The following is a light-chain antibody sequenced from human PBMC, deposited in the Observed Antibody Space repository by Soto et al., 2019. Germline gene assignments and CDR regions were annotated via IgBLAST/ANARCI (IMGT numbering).Light chain of an antibody. Sequence: DIEMTQSRSTLSASVGDRFTISCGASQSISDWLAWYQQKPGKVPQLLIYGASRLESGVPSRFSGSGSGTEFTLTISSLQPDDFATYYCQQYNSYSRTFGQGTKVDIK. CDR1: QSISDW. CDR2: GAS. V-gene: IGKV1-5*01. CDR3: QQYNSYSRT. J-gene: IGKJ1*01.